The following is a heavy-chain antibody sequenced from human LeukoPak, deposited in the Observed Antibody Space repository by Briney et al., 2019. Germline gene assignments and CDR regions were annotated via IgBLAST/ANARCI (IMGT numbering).Heavy chain of an antibody. CDR1: GYTFTGYY. Sequence: ASVKVSCKASGYTFTGYYMHWVRQAPGQGLEWMGWINPNSGGTNYAQKFQGRVTMTRDTSISTAYMELSRLRSDDSAVYYCARLWSGGSSPDYWGQGTLVTVSS. CDR2: INPNSGGT. CDR3: ARLWSGGSSPDY. V-gene: IGHV1-2*02. D-gene: IGHD2-15*01. J-gene: IGHJ4*02.